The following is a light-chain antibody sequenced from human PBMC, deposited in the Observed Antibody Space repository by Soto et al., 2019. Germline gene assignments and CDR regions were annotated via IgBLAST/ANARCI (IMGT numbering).Light chain of an antibody. CDR1: SGHSTYV. CDR2: INSDGSH. V-gene: IGLV4-69*01. Sequence: QPVLTQSPSASASLVASVKLTCTLSSGHSTYVIAWHQQQPEKGPRYLMTINSDGSHNKGDGIPDRFSGSSSGAERYLTISCLQSEDEADYYCQTGGTGMVFGGGTKLTVL. CDR3: QTGGTGMV. J-gene: IGLJ2*01.